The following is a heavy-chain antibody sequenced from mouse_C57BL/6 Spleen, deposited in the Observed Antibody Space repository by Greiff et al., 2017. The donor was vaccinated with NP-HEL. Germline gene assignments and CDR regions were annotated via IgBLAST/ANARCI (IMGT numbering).Heavy chain of an antibody. Sequence: QVQLQQPGAELVMPGASVKLSCKASGYTFTSYWMHWVKQRPGQGLEWIGKIDPSDSYTNYNQKFKGKSTLTVDKSSSTAYMQLSSLTSEDSAVEYCARADWDDWYFDVWGTGTTVTVSS. D-gene: IGHD4-1*01. V-gene: IGHV1-69*01. CDR1: GYTFTSYW. CDR3: ARADWDDWYFDV. J-gene: IGHJ1*03. CDR2: IDPSDSYT.